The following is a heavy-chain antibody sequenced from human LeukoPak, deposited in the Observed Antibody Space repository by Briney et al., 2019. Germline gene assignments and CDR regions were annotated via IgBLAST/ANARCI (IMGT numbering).Heavy chain of an antibody. D-gene: IGHD6-13*01. J-gene: IGHJ4*02. V-gene: IGHV4-39*07. CDR2: IYYSGST. CDR1: GGSISSSYSY. Sequence: SETLSLTCTVSGGSISSSYSYWGWIRQPPGKGLEWIGNIYYSGSTYYNPSLKSRVTMSVDTSKNQFSLKLTSVTAADTAVYYCARVTGYRIEDYFDYWGQGTLVTVSS. CDR3: ARVTGYRIEDYFDY.